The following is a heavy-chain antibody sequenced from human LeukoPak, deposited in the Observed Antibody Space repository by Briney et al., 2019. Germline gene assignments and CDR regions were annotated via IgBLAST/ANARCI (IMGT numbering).Heavy chain of an antibody. J-gene: IGHJ4*02. Sequence: PGGSLRLSCAASAFTFSNYWMSWVRQAPGKGLEWVANIKQDGSVKYYVDSVKGRFTISRDNAKNSLYLQMNSLRAEDTAVYYCARAHSSSWNWGQGTLVTVSS. CDR1: AFTFSNYW. V-gene: IGHV3-7*01. CDR3: ARAHSSSWN. D-gene: IGHD6-13*01. CDR2: IKQDGSVK.